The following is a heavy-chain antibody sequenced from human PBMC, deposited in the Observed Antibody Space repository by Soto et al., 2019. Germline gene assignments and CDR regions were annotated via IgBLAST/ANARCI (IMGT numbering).Heavy chain of an antibody. J-gene: IGHJ6*02. CDR1: GGSISSGGYY. Sequence: SETLSLTCTVSGGSISSGGYYWSWIRQHPGKGLEWIGYIYYSGSTYYNPSLKSRVTISVDTSKNQFSLKLSSVTAADTAVYYCARELITIFEPGYGMDVWGQGTTVTVSS. CDR3: ARELITIFEPGYGMDV. D-gene: IGHD3-9*01. V-gene: IGHV4-31*03. CDR2: IYYSGST.